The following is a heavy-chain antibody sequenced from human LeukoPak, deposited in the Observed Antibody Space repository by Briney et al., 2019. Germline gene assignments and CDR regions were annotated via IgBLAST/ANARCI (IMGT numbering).Heavy chain of an antibody. J-gene: IGHJ4*02. D-gene: IGHD4-17*01. Sequence: SETLSLTCAVSGGSISSGGYSWSWIRQPPGKGLEWIGYIYHSGSTYYNPSLKSRVTISVDRSKNQFSLKLSSVTAADTAVYYCARLGDYGDYDDYWGQGTLVTVSS. CDR3: ARLGDYGDYDDY. CDR1: GGSISSGGYS. V-gene: IGHV4-30-2*01. CDR2: IYHSGST.